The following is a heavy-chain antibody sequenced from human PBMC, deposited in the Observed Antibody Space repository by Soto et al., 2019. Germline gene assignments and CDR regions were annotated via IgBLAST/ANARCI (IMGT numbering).Heavy chain of an antibody. V-gene: IGHV3-23*01. J-gene: IGHJ4*02. D-gene: IGHD2-8*01. CDR2: ISGSGGSP. Sequence: GGSLRLSCAASGFSFSTYTMSWVRRAPGKGLEWVSAISGSGGSPSYAGSVQGRFTISRDNPKKTLYLQMNSLRAEDTAVYYCAKARCTTSNCYVPDYWGQGTLVTVSS. CDR3: AKARCTTSNCYVPDY. CDR1: GFSFSTYT.